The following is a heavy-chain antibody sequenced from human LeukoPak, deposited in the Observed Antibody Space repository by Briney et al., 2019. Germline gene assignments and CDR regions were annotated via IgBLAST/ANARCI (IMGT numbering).Heavy chain of an antibody. CDR3: ARVHYGDYYFDY. D-gene: IGHD4-17*01. J-gene: IGHJ4*02. CDR1: GFTFDDYA. V-gene: IGHV3-9*01. CDR2: ISWNSGSI. Sequence: PGGSLRLSCAASGFTFDDYAMHWVRQAPGKGLEWVSGISWNSGSIGYADSVKGRFTISRDNAKNSLYLQMNSLRAEDTAVYYCARVHYGDYYFDYWGQGTLVTVSS.